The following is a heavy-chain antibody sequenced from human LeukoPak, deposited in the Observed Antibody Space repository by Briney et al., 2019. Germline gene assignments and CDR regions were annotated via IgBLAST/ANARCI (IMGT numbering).Heavy chain of an antibody. CDR3: ARAHWGAYYFDY. J-gene: IGHJ4*02. D-gene: IGHD7-27*01. CDR2: IYYSGST. CDR1: GGSISSGGYS. V-gene: IGHV4-31*03. Sequence: SETLSLTCTVSGGSISSGGYSWSWIRQHPGKGLEWIGYIYYSGSTYYNPSLKSRVTISVDTSKNQFSLKLSSVTAADTAVYYCARAHWGAYYFDYWGQGTLVTVSS.